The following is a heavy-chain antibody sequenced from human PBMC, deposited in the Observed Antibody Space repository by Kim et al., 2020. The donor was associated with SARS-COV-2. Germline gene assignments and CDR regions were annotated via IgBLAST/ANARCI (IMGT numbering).Heavy chain of an antibody. Sequence: GGSLRLSCAASGFTFRSYEMNWLRQAPGKGLEWLSYISTSGSTIYYADSLEGRFTISRDNAKNSLYLQMNSLRAEDTAVYYCARAHRWGSGGWLVLGFDYWGQGTLVTVSS. CDR3: ARAHRWGSGGWLVLGFDY. J-gene: IGHJ4*02. CDR1: GFTFRSYE. CDR2: ISTSGSTI. V-gene: IGHV3-48*03. D-gene: IGHD6-19*01.